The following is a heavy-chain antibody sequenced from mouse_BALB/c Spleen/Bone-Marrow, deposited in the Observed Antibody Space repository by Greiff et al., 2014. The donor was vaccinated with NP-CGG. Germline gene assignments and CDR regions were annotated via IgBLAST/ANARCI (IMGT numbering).Heavy chain of an antibody. Sequence: LVESGAELVRPGTSVKVSCKASGYAFTNYLIEWVKQRPGQGLEWIGVINPGSGGTNCNEKFKGKATLTADKSSSTAYMQLSSLTSDDSAVYFCARGDYRSYYFDYWGQGTTLTVSS. CDR1: GYAFTNYL. J-gene: IGHJ2*01. CDR2: INPGSGGT. CDR3: ARGDYRSYYFDY. V-gene: IGHV1-54*03. D-gene: IGHD2-14*01.